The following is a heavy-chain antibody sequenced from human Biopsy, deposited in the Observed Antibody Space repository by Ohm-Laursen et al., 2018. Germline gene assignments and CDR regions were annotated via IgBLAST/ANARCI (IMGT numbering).Heavy chain of an antibody. V-gene: IGHV3-23*01. CDR3: AKGVLTGVGTSEFDP. Sequence: SLRLSCTASGFSFSDNNIDCVRQSPGKGLEWGPGISGYGGRTDYAESMKCRFTISRDKSKKTVYLQMKSLRAEDTAVYYCAKGVLTGVGTSEFDPWGKGTLVTVSS. J-gene: IGHJ5*02. D-gene: IGHD1/OR15-1a*01. CDR2: ISGYGGRT. CDR1: GFSFSDNN.